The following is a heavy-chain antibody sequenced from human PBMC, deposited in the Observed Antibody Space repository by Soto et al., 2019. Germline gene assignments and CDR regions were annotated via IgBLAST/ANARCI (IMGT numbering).Heavy chain of an antibody. CDR3: ARGVSAGVDY. V-gene: IGHV4-61*01. D-gene: IGHD1-26*01. J-gene: IGHJ4*02. CDR2: IYYSGST. Sequence: PETLSLTCTVSGGSDGSGSYYWTWIRQPPGKGLEWIGYIYYSGSTNYNPSLKSRVTMTRDTSINTAYMELPTLTSDDTAFYYCARGVSAGVDYWAQGTLVTVYS. CDR1: GGSDGSGSYY.